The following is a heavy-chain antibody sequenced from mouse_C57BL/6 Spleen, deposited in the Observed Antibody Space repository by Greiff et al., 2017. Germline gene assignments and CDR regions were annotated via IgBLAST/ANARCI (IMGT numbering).Heavy chain of an antibody. CDR1: GYSITSGYY. Sequence: EVQLQQSGPGLVKPSQSLSLTCSVTGYSITSGYYWNWIRQFPGNKLEWMGYISYDGSNNYNPSLKNRISITRDPSKNQFFLKLNSVTTEDTATYYCARTGFTTVVARRADYWGQGTTLTVSS. V-gene: IGHV3-6*01. J-gene: IGHJ2*01. CDR2: ISYDGSN. D-gene: IGHD1-1*01. CDR3: ARTGFTTVVARRADY.